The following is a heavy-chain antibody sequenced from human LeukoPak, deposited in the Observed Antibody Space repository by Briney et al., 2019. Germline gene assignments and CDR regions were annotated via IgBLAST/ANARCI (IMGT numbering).Heavy chain of an antibody. CDR2: ISSSGSTI. V-gene: IGHV3-48*03. J-gene: IGHJ6*03. CDR1: GFTFSSYE. D-gene: IGHD1-26*01. Sequence: GGSLRLSCAASGFTFSSYEMNWVRQAPGKGLEGVSYISSSGSTIYYADSVKGRFTISRDNAKNSLYLQMNSLRAEDTAVYYCASIRGATLQDYYYYMDVWGKGTTVTISS. CDR3: ASIRGATLQDYYYYMDV.